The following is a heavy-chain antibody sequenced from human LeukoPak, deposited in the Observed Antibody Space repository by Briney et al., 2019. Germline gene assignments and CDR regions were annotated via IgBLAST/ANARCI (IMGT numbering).Heavy chain of an antibody. Sequence: SETLSLTCAVYGGSFSGYYWSWIRQPPGKGLEWIGEINHSGSTNYNPSLKSRVTISVDTSKNQFSLKLSSVTAADTAVYYCARRRGPYYYDGSGYLDYWGQGALITVSS. CDR2: INHSGST. J-gene: IGHJ4*02. V-gene: IGHV4-34*01. CDR1: GGSFSGYY. CDR3: ARRRGPYYYDGSGYLDY. D-gene: IGHD3-22*01.